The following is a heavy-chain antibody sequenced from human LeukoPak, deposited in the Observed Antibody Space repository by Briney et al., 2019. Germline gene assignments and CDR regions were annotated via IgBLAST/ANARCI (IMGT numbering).Heavy chain of an antibody. CDR3: ARSLSGSGYDS. CDR2: IGTAGDT. V-gene: IGHV3-13*01. D-gene: IGHD3-22*01. Sequence: GGSLRLSCAASGFTFSSYDMHWARQATGKGLEWVSAIGTAGDTYYPGSVKGRFTISREQAKNSLYLQMNRLTAGARAVYSCARSLSGSGYDSWGQGTLVTVSS. CDR1: GFTFSSYD. J-gene: IGHJ5*01.